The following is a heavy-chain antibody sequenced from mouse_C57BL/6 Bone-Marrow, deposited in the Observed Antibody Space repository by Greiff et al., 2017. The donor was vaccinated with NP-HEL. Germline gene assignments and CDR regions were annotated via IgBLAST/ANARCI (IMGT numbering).Heavy chain of an antibody. CDR1: GFTFSDYG. V-gene: IGHV5-17*01. Sequence: EVKLVESGGGLVKPGGSLKLSCAASGFTFSDYGMHWVRQAPEKGLEWVAYISSGSSTIYYADTVKGRFTISRDNAKNTLFLQMTSLRSEDTAMYYCARTLRFSWFAYWGQGTLVTVSA. D-gene: IGHD1-1*01. J-gene: IGHJ3*01. CDR2: ISSGSSTI. CDR3: ARTLRFSWFAY.